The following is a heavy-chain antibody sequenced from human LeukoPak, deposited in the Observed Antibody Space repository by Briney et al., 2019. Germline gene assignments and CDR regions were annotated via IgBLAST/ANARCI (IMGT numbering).Heavy chain of an antibody. J-gene: IGHJ4*02. CDR3: AKVDHGSGYYPFL. D-gene: IGHD3-22*01. CDR1: GFTFSDYY. CDR2: ISSSGSTI. V-gene: IGHV3-11*04. Sequence: PGGSLRLSCAASGFTFSDYYMSWIRQAPGKGLEWVSYISSSGSTIYYADSVKGRFTISRDNSKNTLYLQMNSLRAEDTAVYYCAKVDHGSGYYPFLWGQGTLVTVSS.